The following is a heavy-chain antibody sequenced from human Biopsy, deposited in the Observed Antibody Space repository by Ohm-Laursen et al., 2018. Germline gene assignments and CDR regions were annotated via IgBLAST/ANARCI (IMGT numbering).Heavy chain of an antibody. CDR1: GFAFSSFA. J-gene: IGHJ6*02. V-gene: IGHV3-48*04. CDR3: ARSPGRDRMDV. D-gene: IGHD1-14*01. CDR2: INVYSNKK. Sequence: SLRLSCSASGFAFSSFAMTWVRQGPGRGLEWVSYINVYSNKKYYADSVKGRFIVSRDNDKNSLYLQMNSLRAEDTAVYHCARSPGRDRMDVWGQGTTVIVSS.